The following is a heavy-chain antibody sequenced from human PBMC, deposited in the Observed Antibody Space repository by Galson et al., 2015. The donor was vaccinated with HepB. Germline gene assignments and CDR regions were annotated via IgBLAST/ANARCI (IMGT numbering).Heavy chain of an antibody. J-gene: IGHJ4*03. CDR3: ARKGCSGGSCYHDY. CDR2: INTNTGNP. Sequence: SVKVSCKASGYTFTSYAMNWVRQAPGQGLEWMGWINTNTGNPTYAQGFTGRFVFSLDTSVSTAYLQISSLKAEDTAVYYCARKGCSGGSCYHDYWGQGTLVTVSS. V-gene: IGHV7-4-1*02. D-gene: IGHD2-15*01. CDR1: GYTFTSYA.